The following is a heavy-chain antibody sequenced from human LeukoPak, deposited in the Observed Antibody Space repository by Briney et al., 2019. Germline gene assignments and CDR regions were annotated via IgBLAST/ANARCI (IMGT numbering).Heavy chain of an antibody. CDR3: ARVEGVVISQPNWFDP. V-gene: IGHV4-59*01. D-gene: IGHD3-3*01. J-gene: IGHJ5*02. Sequence: GSLRLSCTASGFMFGDYAMSWVRQAPGKGLEWIGYIYYSGSTNYNPSLKSRVTISVDTSKNQFSLKLSSVTAADTAVYYCARVEGVVISQPNWFDPWGQGTLVTVSS. CDR1: GFMFGDYA. CDR2: IYYSGST.